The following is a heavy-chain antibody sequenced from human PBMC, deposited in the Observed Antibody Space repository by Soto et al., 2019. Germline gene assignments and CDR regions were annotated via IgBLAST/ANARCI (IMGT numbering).Heavy chain of an antibody. CDR1: GFTFRSYG. CDR3: AKDGGGPYYYYGMDV. D-gene: IGHD2-15*01. V-gene: IGHV3-30*18. J-gene: IGHJ6*02. Sequence: QVQLVESGGGVVQPGRSLRLSCAASGFTFRSYGIHWVRQAPGKGLEWVALVSFDGSNQYYADSAKGRFTISRDNSKKTLYLHMNSLRPEDTAVYYCAKDGGGPYYYYGMDVWGQGTAVTVSS. CDR2: VSFDGSNQ.